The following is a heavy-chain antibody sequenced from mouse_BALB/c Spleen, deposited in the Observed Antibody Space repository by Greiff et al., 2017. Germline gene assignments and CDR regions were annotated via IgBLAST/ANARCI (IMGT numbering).Heavy chain of an antibody. CDR3: ARPGYDGYFDV. J-gene: IGHJ1*01. CDR1: GFTFSSYA. V-gene: IGHV5-9-3*01. D-gene: IGHD2-14*01. CDR2: ISSGGSYT. Sequence: EVKLVESGGGLVKPGGSLKLSCAASGFTFSSYAMSWVRQTPEKRLEWVATISSGGSYTYYPDSVKGRFTISRDNAKNTLYLQMSSLRSEDTAMYYCARPGYDGYFDVWGAGTTVTVSS.